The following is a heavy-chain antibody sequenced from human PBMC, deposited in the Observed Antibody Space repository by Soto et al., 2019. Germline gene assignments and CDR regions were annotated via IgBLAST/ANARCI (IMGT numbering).Heavy chain of an antibody. CDR3: AREKAHCGGDCYDY. CDR1: RFTFSSYE. CDR2: TDSTGSTT. D-gene: IGHD2-21*02. V-gene: IGHV3-48*03. J-gene: IGHJ4*02. Sequence: GGSPGLSCSGSRFTFSSYEINWVRQAPGMGLEWVSYTDSTGSTTGYADSVRGRFTVSRDNAKNSLYLQMNSLRVEDTAVYYCAREKAHCGGDCYDYWGEGTLVTVSS.